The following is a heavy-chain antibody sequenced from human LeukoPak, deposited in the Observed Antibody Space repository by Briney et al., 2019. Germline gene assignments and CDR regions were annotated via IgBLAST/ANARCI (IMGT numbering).Heavy chain of an antibody. Sequence: GSLRLSCAASGFTFSSYAMSWVRQAPGKGLEWVGYISPDGYNLCSPSLRSRVTITRDPSEYQFSLILSSVTAADTAVYYCTRHDVVPVLGHGMADWGQGTTVTVAS. V-gene: IGHV4-59*08. CDR1: GFTFSSYA. D-gene: IGHD2-2*01. J-gene: IGHJ6*02. CDR2: ISPDGYN. CDR3: TRHDVVPVLGHGMAD.